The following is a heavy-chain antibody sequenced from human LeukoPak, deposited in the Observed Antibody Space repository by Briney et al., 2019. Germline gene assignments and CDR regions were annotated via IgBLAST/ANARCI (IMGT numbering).Heavy chain of an antibody. CDR2: IYHSGST. V-gene: IGHV4-4*02. CDR1: GGSISSSNW. J-gene: IGHJ4*02. CDR3: ARGPARYSSGWACGRDCTDDNYYFDY. Sequence: PSETLSLTCAVSGGSISSSNWWSWVRQPPGKGLEWIGEIYHSGSTNYNPSLKSRVTISVDKSKNQFSLKLSSVTAADTAVYYCARGPARYSSGWACGRDCTDDNYYFDYWGQGTLVTVSS. D-gene: IGHD6-19*01.